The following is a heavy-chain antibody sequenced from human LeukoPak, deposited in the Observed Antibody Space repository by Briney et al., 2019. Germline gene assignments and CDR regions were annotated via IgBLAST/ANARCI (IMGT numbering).Heavy chain of an antibody. V-gene: IGHV4-38-2*02. Sequence: SETLSLTCTVSGYSISSGYYWGWIRQPPGKGLEWMGSIYHSGSTYYNPSLKSRVTISVDTSKNQFSLKLSSVTAADTAVYYCARKGGSGWYEMYYFDYWGQGTLVTVSS. CDR3: ARKGGSGWYEMYYFDY. CDR1: GYSISSGYY. J-gene: IGHJ4*02. CDR2: IYHSGST. D-gene: IGHD6-19*01.